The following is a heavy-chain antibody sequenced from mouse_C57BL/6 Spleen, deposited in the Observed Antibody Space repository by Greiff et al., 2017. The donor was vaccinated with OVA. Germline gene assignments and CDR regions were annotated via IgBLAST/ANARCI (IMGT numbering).Heavy chain of an antibody. CDR3: ARPCSSYLYYAMDY. CDR2: ISSGSSTI. CDR1: GFTFSDYG. Sequence: EVQLVESGGGLVKPGGSLKLSCAASGFTFSDYGMHWVRQAPEKGLEWVAYISSGSSTIYYADTVKGRFTISRDNAKNTLFLQMTSLMSEDTAMYYCARPCSSYLYYAMDYWGQGTSVTVSA. J-gene: IGHJ4*01. V-gene: IGHV5-17*01. D-gene: IGHD1-1*01.